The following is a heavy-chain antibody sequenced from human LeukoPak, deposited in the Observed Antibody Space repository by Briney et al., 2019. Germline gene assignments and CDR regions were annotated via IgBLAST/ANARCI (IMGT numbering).Heavy chain of an antibody. CDR2: ISAYNGNT. J-gene: IGHJ4*02. CDR1: GYTFTSYG. D-gene: IGHD5-18*01. Sequence: ASVKVSCKASGYTFTSYGISWVRQAPGQGLEWMGWISAYNGNTNYAQKLQGRVTMTTDTSTSTAYMELRSLGSDDTAVYYCARSPIDTYPYYFDYWGQGTLVTVSS. CDR3: ARSPIDTYPYYFDY. V-gene: IGHV1-18*01.